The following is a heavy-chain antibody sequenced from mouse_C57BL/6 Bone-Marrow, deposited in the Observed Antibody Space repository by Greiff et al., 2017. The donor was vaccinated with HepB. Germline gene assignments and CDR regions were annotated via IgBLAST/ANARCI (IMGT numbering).Heavy chain of an antibody. J-gene: IGHJ1*03. CDR2: INYDGSST. Sequence: EVKLVESEGGLVQPGSSMKLSCTASGFTFSDYYMAWVRQVPEKGLEWVANINYDGSSTYYLDSLKSRFIISRDNAKNLLYLQMSSLKSEDTATYYCAKEGCIYDVKSYWYFDVWGTGTTVTVSS. CDR3: AKEGCIYDVKSYWYFDV. V-gene: IGHV5-16*01. D-gene: IGHD2-1*01. CDR1: GFTFSDYY.